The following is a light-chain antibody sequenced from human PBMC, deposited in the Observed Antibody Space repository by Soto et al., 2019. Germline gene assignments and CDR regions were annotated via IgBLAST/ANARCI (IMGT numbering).Light chain of an antibody. CDR1: QSVSSK. CDR3: QQRSNWRST. CDR2: DAS. V-gene: IGKV3-11*01. J-gene: IGKJ3*01. Sequence: EIVMTQSPATMSVSPGERATLSCRASQSVSSKLAWFQQKPGQAPRLLIYDASNRATGIPARFSGSGSGTDFTLTISSLEPEDFAVYYCQQRSNWRSTFGPGTKVDIK.